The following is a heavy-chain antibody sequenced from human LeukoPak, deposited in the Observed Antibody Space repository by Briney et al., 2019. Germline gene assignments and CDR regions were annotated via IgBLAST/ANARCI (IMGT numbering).Heavy chain of an antibody. CDR1: GESFNGYY. CDR2: INNIGHT. CDR3: ARGEGNDYVWGSFYYYLDV. Sequence: SETQSLTCGVNGESFNGYYWTWIRQSPGKGLEWIGEINNIGHTNYNPSLKSRVTISLDTSQKQFSLKVSSVTAADTAVYYCARGEGNDYVWGSFYYYLDVWGKGITVTVSS. V-gene: IGHV4-34*01. J-gene: IGHJ6*03. D-gene: IGHD3-16*01.